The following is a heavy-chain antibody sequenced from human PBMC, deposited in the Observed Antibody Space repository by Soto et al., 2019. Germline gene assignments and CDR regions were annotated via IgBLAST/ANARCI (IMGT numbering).Heavy chain of an antibody. V-gene: IGHV3-23*01. CDR3: ARKILGSTTRPNYWYFEL. Sequence: EVQVLESGGGLVQPGGSLRLSCAGSGFTFINYAMNWVRQAPGKGLEWVSSISGGGDAAFFPDSVRGRFTISRDNSKITVTLQMNSLGVDDTVVYYCARKILGSTTRPNYWYFELWGRGTLVTVSS. J-gene: IGHJ2*01. D-gene: IGHD7-27*01. CDR1: GFTFINYA. CDR2: ISGGGDAA.